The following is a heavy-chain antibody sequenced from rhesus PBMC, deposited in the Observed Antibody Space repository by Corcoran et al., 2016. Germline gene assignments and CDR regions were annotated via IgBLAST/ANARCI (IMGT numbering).Heavy chain of an antibody. CDR2: IYGSSGST. D-gene: IGHD6-37*01. Sequence: QVQLQESGPGLVKPSETLSLTCAVSGYSISSNYWSWIRQPPGKGLEWIWSIYGSSGSTYYNPSLKIRVPISTDTSKNPFSLKLSSVTAADTAVYYCARGGGWSKVFDYWGQGVLVTVSS. CDR3: ARGGGWSKVFDY. J-gene: IGHJ4*01. V-gene: IGHV4-147*01. CDR1: GYSISSNY.